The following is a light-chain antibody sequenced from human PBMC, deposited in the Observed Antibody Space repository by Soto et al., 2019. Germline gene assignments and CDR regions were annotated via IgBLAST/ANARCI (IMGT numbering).Light chain of an antibody. CDR1: QSVSSSY. Sequence: EIVLTRSPGTLSLSPGERATLSCRASQSVSSSYLGWYQQKPGQAPRLLIYGASTRATGIPDRFSGSGSGTDFTLTISRLDPEDFAVYYCQQYGGSSLYTFGQGTKLEIK. CDR2: GAS. J-gene: IGKJ2*01. CDR3: QQYGGSSLYT. V-gene: IGKV3-20*01.